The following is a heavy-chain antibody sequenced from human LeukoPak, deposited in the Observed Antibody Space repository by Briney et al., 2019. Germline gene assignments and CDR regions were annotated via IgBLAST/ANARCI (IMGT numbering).Heavy chain of an antibody. Sequence: GASVKVSCKASGYTFTSYAMHWARQAPGQRLEWMGWINAGNGNTKYSQKFQGRVTITRDTSASTAYMELSSLRSEDTAVYYCARRSWMRWEITAAGTFDYWGQGTLVTVSS. J-gene: IGHJ4*02. CDR3: ARRSWMRWEITAAGTFDY. V-gene: IGHV1-3*01. CDR1: GYTFTSYA. CDR2: INAGNGNT. D-gene: IGHD6-13*01.